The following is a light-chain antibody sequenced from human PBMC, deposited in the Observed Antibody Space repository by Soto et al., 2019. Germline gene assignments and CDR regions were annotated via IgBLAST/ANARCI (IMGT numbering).Light chain of an antibody. CDR2: GNN. Sequence: LTQPPSVSGAPGQRVTLSCTGSSSNIGAGFDAHWYQQFPGTAPKLLIYGNNNRPSGVPDRFSASKSGTSASLAITGLQAEDEADYYCQSYDSSLSAFVFGTGTKVTVL. CDR1: SSNIGAGFD. V-gene: IGLV1-40*01. J-gene: IGLJ1*01. CDR3: QSYDSSLSAFV.